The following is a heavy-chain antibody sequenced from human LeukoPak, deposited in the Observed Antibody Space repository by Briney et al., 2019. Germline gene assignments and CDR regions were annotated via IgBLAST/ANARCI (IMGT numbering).Heavy chain of an antibody. J-gene: IGHJ6*04. Sequence: GASVKVSCKASGGTFSSYAISWVRQAPGQGLEWMGGIIPIFGTANYAQKFQGRVTITADESTSTACMELSSLRSEDTAVYYCASRRITIFGVVMDVWGKGTTVTVSS. V-gene: IGHV1-69*13. CDR2: IIPIFGTA. CDR1: GGTFSSYA. CDR3: ASRRITIFGVVMDV. D-gene: IGHD3-3*01.